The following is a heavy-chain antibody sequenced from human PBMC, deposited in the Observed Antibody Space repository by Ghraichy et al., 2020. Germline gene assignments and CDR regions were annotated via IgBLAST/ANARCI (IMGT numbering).Heavy chain of an antibody. V-gene: IGHV3-30*18. Sequence: GGSLRLSCAASGFTFSSYGMHWVRQAPGKGLEWVAVISYDGSNKYYADSVKGRFTISRDNSKNTLYLQMNSLRAEDTAVYYCAKDSYYYDSSGRWEYYYYYYMDVWGKGTTVTVSS. CDR2: ISYDGSNK. J-gene: IGHJ6*03. CDR1: GFTFSSYG. D-gene: IGHD3-22*01. CDR3: AKDSYYYDSSGRWEYYYYYYMDV.